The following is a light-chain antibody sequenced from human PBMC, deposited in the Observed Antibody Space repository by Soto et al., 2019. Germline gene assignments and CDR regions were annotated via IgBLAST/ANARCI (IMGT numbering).Light chain of an antibody. Sequence: DIQLTQSPSFLSASVGDRVTITCRASQGISSYLAWYQQKPGKAPKLLISAASTLQSGVPSRFSGSGSGTEFTLTISSLQPEDFATYCCQQLSSYPRTFGPGTKVDMK. J-gene: IGKJ3*01. CDR3: QQLSSYPRT. CDR2: AAS. V-gene: IGKV1-9*01. CDR1: QGISSY.